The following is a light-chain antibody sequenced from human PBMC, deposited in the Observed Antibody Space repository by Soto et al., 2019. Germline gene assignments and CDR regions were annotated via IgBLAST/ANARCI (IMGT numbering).Light chain of an antibody. Sequence: DIQMTQSPSALSASVGDRVTITCRASQNISSWLAWYQQKAGKAPKSLIYDASSLESGVPSRMSGSGSGKEFTLTITNLQPDDSATYYCQHYKAFSPWTFGQGTKVDIK. CDR3: QHYKAFSPWT. CDR2: DAS. CDR1: QNISSW. V-gene: IGKV1-5*01. J-gene: IGKJ1*01.